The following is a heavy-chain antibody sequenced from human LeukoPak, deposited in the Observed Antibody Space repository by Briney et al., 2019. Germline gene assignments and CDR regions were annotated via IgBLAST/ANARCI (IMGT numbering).Heavy chain of an antibody. D-gene: IGHD5-18*01. V-gene: IGHV4-39*07. Sequence: SETLSLTCTVSGGSISSSSYYWGWIRQPPGKGLEWIGSIYYSGSTNYNPSLKSRVTISVDTSKNQFSLKLSSVTAADTAVYHCARDHEGGYSYGYAYWGQGTLVTVSS. J-gene: IGHJ4*02. CDR1: GGSISSSSYY. CDR2: IYYSGST. CDR3: ARDHEGGYSYGYAY.